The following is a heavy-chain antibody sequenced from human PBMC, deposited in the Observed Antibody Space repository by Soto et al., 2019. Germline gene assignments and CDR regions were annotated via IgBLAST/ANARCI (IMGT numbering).Heavy chain of an antibody. CDR3: ARDRGITTFGVYSMYYYGMDV. CDR1: GYTFTSSG. D-gene: IGHD3-3*01. J-gene: IGHJ6*02. CDR2: ISPDNGNT. Sequence: QVQLVQSGAEVKKPGASVKVSCKASGYTFTSSGISWVRQAPGQGLEWMGWISPDNGNTNYAQHLQGRVSMTTDTSTSXAXMXXRSLRSDDTAVYYCARDRGITTFGVYSMYYYGMDVWGQGTTVTVSS. V-gene: IGHV1-18*01.